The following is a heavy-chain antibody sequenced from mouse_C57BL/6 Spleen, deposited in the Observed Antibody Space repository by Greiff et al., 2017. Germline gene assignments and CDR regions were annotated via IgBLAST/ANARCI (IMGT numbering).Heavy chain of an antibody. CDR3: ARTSYDGFFMDY. CDR1: GYTFTSYW. J-gene: IGHJ4*01. V-gene: IGHV1-64*01. CDR2: IHPNSGST. Sequence: QVQLQQPGAELVKPGASVKLSCKASGYTFTSYWMHWVKQRPGQGLEWIGMIHPNSGSTNYNEKFKSKATLTVDKSSSTAYMQLSSLTSEDSAVYYCARTSYDGFFMDYWGQGTSGTVSS. D-gene: IGHD2-3*01.